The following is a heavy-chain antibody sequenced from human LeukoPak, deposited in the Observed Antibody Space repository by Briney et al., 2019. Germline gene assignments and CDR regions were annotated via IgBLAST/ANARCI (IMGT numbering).Heavy chain of an antibody. CDR2: IIPIFGTG. V-gene: IGHV1-69*05. J-gene: IGHJ4*02. D-gene: IGHD2-21*02. CDR1: GGTFSSYA. Sequence: SVKVSCKTSGGTFSSYAISWVRQAPGQGLEWMGGIIPIFGTGNYAQKFQGRVTITTDESTSTAYMEMSSLRSEDTAVYYCARAYCGGDCYPASFDYWGQGTLVTVSS. CDR3: ARAYCGGDCYPASFDY.